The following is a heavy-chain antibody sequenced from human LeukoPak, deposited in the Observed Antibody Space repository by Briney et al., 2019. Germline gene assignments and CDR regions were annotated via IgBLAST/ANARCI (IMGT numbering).Heavy chain of an antibody. Sequence: SVKVSCKASGGTFSSYTICWVRQAPGQGLEWMGRIIPILGIANYAQKFQGRVTITADKSTSTAYMELSSLGSEDTAVYYCARAHVSERGSFDYWGQGALVTVSS. CDR1: GGTFSSYT. D-gene: IGHD3-16*01. V-gene: IGHV1-69*02. CDR2: IIPILGIA. J-gene: IGHJ4*02. CDR3: ARAHVSERGSFDY.